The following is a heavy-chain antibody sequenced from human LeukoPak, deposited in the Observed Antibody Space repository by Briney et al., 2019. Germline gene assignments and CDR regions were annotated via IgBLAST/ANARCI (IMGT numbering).Heavy chain of an antibody. Sequence: GSLRLSCAASGFTFSSYAMSWVRQAPGKGLEWVSGISGSGGSTYYADSVKGRFTISRDNSKNTLYLQMNSLGAEDTAVYYCVKDGHCTHTSCYYFDYWGQGTLVTVSS. V-gene: IGHV3-23*01. CDR1: GFTFSSYA. D-gene: IGHD2-2*01. J-gene: IGHJ4*02. CDR3: VKDGHCTHTSCYYFDY. CDR2: ISGSGGST.